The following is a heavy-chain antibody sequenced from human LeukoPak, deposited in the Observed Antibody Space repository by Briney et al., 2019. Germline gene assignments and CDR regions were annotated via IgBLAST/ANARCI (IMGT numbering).Heavy chain of an antibody. Sequence: GGSLRLSCSASGFTFSSYAMHWVRQAPGKGLEYVSAISSNGGSTYYADSVKGRFTISRGNSKNTLYLQMSSLKAEDTAVYYCVKNGIYSSGWYGGYFDYWGQGTLVTVSS. CDR2: ISSNGGST. CDR3: VKNGIYSSGWYGGYFDY. CDR1: GFTFSSYA. D-gene: IGHD6-19*01. V-gene: IGHV3-64D*09. J-gene: IGHJ4*02.